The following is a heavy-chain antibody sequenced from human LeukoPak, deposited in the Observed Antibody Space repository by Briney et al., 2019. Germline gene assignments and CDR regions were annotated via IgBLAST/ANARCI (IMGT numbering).Heavy chain of an antibody. D-gene: IGHD5-12*01. CDR3: ARGDIVATVLHYYGMDV. Sequence: ASVKVSCKASGYTFTGYYMHWVRQPPGQGLEWMGWINPNSGGTNYAQKFQGRGTMTRDTSISTAYMELSRLRSDDTAAYYCARGDIVATVLHYYGMDVWGQGTTVTVSS. CDR1: GYTFTGYY. CDR2: INPNSGGT. J-gene: IGHJ6*02. V-gene: IGHV1-2*02.